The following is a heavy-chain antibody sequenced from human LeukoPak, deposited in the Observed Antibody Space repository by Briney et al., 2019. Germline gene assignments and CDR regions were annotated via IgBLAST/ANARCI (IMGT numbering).Heavy chain of an antibody. CDR2: IYPGDSDT. V-gene: IGHV5-51*01. CDR3: ARPQWGLGFPAYYFDY. D-gene: IGHD1-26*01. CDR1: GYSFTSYW. J-gene: IGHJ4*02. Sequence: GESLKISCKGSGYSFTSYWIGWVRQMPGKGLEWMGIIYPGDSDTRYSPSFQGQVTISADKSISTAYLQWSSLKASDTAMYYCARPQWGLGFPAYYFDYWGQGTLVTVSS.